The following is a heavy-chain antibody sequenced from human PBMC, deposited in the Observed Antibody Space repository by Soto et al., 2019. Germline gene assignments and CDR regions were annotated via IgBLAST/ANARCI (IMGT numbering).Heavy chain of an antibody. D-gene: IGHD6-19*01. J-gene: IGHJ4*02. CDR1: GDSVSNTSAA. V-gene: IGHV6-1*01. CDR2: TYYRSKWYS. Sequence: SQTLSLTCAISGDSVSNTSAAWSLIRQSPSRGLEWLGRTYYRSKWYSDYAVSVKSRITINPDTSKNQFSLQLNSVTPEDTAVYYCARGSYYSGWVWGQGTLVTVSS. CDR3: ARGSYYSGWV.